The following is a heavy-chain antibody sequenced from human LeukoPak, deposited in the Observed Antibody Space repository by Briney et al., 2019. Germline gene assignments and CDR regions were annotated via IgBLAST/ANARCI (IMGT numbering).Heavy chain of an antibody. CDR3: ASRDYDGGQFDY. CDR2: IYYSGST. J-gene: IGHJ4*02. V-gene: IGHV4-30-4*01. CDR1: GASINSGGYY. Sequence: ASETLSLTCTVSGASINSGGYYWSWIRQPPGQGLEWIGYIYYSGSTYSNPFLKSRVSMSVDTSKSQFSLTLSSVTAADTAVYYCASRDYDGGQFDYWGQGTLVTVSS. D-gene: IGHD4-23*01.